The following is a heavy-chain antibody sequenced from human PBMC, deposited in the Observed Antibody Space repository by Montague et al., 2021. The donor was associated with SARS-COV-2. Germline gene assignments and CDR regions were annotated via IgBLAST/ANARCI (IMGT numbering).Heavy chain of an antibody. D-gene: IGHD3-10*01. CDR3: ARERAITMVRGVIRPTKWFDP. J-gene: IGHJ5*02. CDR1: GFAFSAHT. Sequence: SLRLSCAASGFAFSAHTIHWVRQAPGKGLEWVALISHDGSNKYYADSVKGRFTISRDNSKNTPYVQMNSLRAEDTAVYYCARERAITMVRGVIRPTKWFDPWGQGTLVTVSS. CDR2: ISHDGSNK. V-gene: IGHV3-30*04.